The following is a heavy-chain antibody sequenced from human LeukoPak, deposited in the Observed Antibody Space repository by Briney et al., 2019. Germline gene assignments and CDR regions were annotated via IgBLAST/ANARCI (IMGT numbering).Heavy chain of an antibody. CDR2: ICSGGST. V-gene: IGHV3-53*01. CDR1: GFNARSNY. J-gene: IGHJ3*02. D-gene: IGHD1-1*01. CDR3: ARVALGSIAGAFDI. Sequence: GGSLRLSCAASGFNARSNYMRWVRQAPGKGLEWVSVICSGGSTYYADSVKGRFTISRDNSKNTLYLQMNSLRAEDTAVYYCARVALGSIAGAFDIWGQGTMVTVSS.